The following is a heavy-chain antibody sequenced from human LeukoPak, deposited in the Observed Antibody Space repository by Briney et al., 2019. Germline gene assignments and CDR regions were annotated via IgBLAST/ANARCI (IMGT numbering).Heavy chain of an antibody. V-gene: IGHV1-46*01. CDR3: ARGPPYSSGWSHTFDY. CDR2: INPSGGST. CDR1: GYTFTSYY. J-gene: IGHJ4*02. D-gene: IGHD6-19*01. Sequence: ASVTVSCKASGYTFTSYYMHWVRQAPGQGLEWMGIINPSGGSTSYAQKFQGRVTMTRDTSTSTVYMELSSLRSEDTAVYYCARGPPYSSGWSHTFDYWGQGTLVTVSS.